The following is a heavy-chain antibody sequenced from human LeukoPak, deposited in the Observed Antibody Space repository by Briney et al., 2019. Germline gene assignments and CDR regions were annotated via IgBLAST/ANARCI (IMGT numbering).Heavy chain of an antibody. D-gene: IGHD3-22*01. CDR3: ARRGYDSSGYYPIDY. CDR2: IYYSGST. V-gene: IGHV4-39*01. J-gene: IGHJ4*02. Sequence: SETLSLTCTVSGGSISSSSYYWGWIRQPPGKGLEWLGSIYYSGSTYYNPSLKSRFTISVDTSKNQFSLKLSSVTAAGTAVYYCARRGYDSSGYYPIDYWGQGTLVTVSS. CDR1: GGSISSSSYY.